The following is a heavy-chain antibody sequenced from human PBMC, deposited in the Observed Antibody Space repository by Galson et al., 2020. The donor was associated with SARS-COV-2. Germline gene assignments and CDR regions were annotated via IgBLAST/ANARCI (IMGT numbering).Heavy chain of an antibody. D-gene: IGHD1-20*01. V-gene: IGHV4-31*01. CDR3: ARLTGSPNYYYYYMDV. J-gene: IGHJ6*03. CDR1: GGSISNGEYY. CDR2: IYYTGST. Sequence: SQTLSLTCTVSGGSISNGEYYWSWIRQLPGKGLEWIGYIYYTGSTYYNPSLKSLVTMSVDTSKNQFSLKLSSVTAADTAVYYCARLTGSPNYYYYYMDVWGKGTTVTVSS.